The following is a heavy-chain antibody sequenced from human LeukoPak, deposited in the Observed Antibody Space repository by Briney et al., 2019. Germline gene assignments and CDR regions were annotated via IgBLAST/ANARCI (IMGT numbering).Heavy chain of an antibody. D-gene: IGHD1-26*01. CDR3: ARGGKVGYTGEYFFDN. V-gene: IGHV1-2*02. J-gene: IGHJ4*02. CDR1: GYTFSGYY. Sequence: ASVKVSCKASGYTFSGYYMHWVRQDPGQGLEWMGWINPKSGDTNYGQKFQGRVAMTRDTSISTVYMELSRLRSDDTAVYYCARGGKVGYTGEYFFDNWGQGTLVTASS. CDR2: INPKSGDT.